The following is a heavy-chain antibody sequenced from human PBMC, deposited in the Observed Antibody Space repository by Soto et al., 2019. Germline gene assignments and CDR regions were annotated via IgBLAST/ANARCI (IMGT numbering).Heavy chain of an antibody. V-gene: IGHV3-30-3*01. J-gene: IGHJ6*02. CDR2: ISYDGSNE. D-gene: IGHD2-2*01. CDR1: GFTFSSYA. Sequence: LRLSCAASGFTFSSYAMHWVRQAPGKGLEWVAVISYDGSNEYYADSVKGRFTISRDNSKNTLYLQMNSLRAEDTAVYYCARDLGLVHCSSTSCSSVWGQGTTVTVSS. CDR3: ARDLGLVHCSSTSCSSV.